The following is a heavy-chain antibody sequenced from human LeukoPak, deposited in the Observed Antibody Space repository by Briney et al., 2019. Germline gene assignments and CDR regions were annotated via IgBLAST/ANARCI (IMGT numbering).Heavy chain of an antibody. CDR1: GFTFSSYS. Sequence: GGSLRLSCAASGFTFSSYSMNWDRQAPGKGLEWVSSISSSSSYIYYADSVKGRFTISRDNAKNSLYLQMNSLRAEDTAVYYCARDHARSDAFDIWGQGTMVTVSS. CDR2: ISSSSSYI. J-gene: IGHJ3*02. D-gene: IGHD3-3*01. CDR3: ARDHARSDAFDI. V-gene: IGHV3-21*01.